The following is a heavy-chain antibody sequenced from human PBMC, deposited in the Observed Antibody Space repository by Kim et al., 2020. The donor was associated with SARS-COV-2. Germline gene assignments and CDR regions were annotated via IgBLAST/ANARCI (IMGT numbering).Heavy chain of an antibody. Sequence: SETLSLTCAVYGGSFSGYYWSWIRQPPGKGLEWIGEINHSGSTNYNPSLKSRVTISVDTSKNQFSLKLSSVTAADTAVYYCARVHSYGRTTYYYGMDVWGQGTTVTVSS. CDR3: ARVHSYGRTTYYYGMDV. D-gene: IGHD5-18*01. CDR1: GGSFSGYY. CDR2: INHSGST. J-gene: IGHJ6*02. V-gene: IGHV4-34*01.